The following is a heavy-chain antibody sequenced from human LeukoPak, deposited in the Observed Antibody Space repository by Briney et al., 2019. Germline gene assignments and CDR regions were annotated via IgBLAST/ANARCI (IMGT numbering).Heavy chain of an antibody. CDR1: GGSFSDYY. CDR2: ISHSGST. D-gene: IGHD1-26*01. V-gene: IGHV4-34*01. Sequence: SETLSLTCAVYGGSFSDYYWSWIRQPPGRGLEWIGKISHSGSTNYNPSLKSRVTMSVDTSKNQFSLKLSSVTAADTAVYYCARDNIKIVGPIDGFDIWGQGTMVTVSS. J-gene: IGHJ3*02. CDR3: ARDNIKIVGPIDGFDI.